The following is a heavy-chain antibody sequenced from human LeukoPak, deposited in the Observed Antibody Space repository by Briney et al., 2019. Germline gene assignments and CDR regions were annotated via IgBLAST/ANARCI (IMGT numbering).Heavy chain of an antibody. V-gene: IGHV3-9*01. CDR2: ISWNSGSI. Sequence: GGSLRLSCAASGFTFDDYAMHWVRQAPGKGLEWVSGISWNSGSIGYADSVKGRFTISRDNAKNSLYLQMNSLRAEDTALYYCATSNYYDSSGSIDYWGQGTLVTVSS. J-gene: IGHJ4*02. CDR3: ATSNYYDSSGSIDY. CDR1: GFTFDDYA. D-gene: IGHD3-22*01.